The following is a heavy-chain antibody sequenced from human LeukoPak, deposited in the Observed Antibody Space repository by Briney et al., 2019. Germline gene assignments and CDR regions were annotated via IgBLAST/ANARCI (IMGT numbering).Heavy chain of an antibody. CDR3: ARASHCSGGSCYPDY. CDR1: GGTFSSYA. J-gene: IGHJ4*02. CDR2: IIPIFGTE. D-gene: IGHD2-15*01. Sequence: ASVKVSCKASGGTFSSYAISWVRQAPGQGLEWMGGIIPIFGTENYAQKFQGRVTITADESTSTAYMELSSLRTEDTAVYYCARASHCSGGSCYPDYWGQGTLVTVSS. V-gene: IGHV1-69*13.